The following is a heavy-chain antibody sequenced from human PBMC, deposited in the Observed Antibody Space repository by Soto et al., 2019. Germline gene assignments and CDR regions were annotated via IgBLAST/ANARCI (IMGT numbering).Heavy chain of an antibody. CDR1: GGSFSGYY. J-gene: IGHJ4*02. CDR3: ARGNRYSGYDSIDY. CDR2: INHSGST. Sequence: SETLSLTCAVYGGSFSGYYWSWIRQPPGKGLEWIGEINHSGSTNYNPSLKSRVTISVDTSKNQFSLKLSSVTAADTAVYYCARGNRYSGYDSIDYWGQGTLVTVSS. V-gene: IGHV4-34*01. D-gene: IGHD5-12*01.